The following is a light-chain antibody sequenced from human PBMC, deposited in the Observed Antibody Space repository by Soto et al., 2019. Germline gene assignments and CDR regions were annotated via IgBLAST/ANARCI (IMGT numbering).Light chain of an antibody. V-gene: IGLV2-11*01. CDR3: CSYAGSYTWV. Sequence: QSALTQPRSVSGSPGQSVTISCTGTSSDVGDYNYVSWYQQHPGKAPKLLIYAVNMRPSGVPDRFSGSKSGNTASLTISGLQAEEEADYSCCSYAGSYTWVFGGGTKLTVL. CDR2: AVN. CDR1: SSDVGDYNY. J-gene: IGLJ3*02.